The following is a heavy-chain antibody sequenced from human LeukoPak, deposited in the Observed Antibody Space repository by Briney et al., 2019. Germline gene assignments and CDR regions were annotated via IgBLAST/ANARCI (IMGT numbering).Heavy chain of an antibody. J-gene: IGHJ1*01. CDR2: INPSGGTT. V-gene: IGHV1-46*01. CDR1: GYTFTRYY. CDR3: ARARGYSYGPNEH. Sequence: ASVKVSCKASGYTFTRYYLHWVRQAPGQGLEWMGIINPSGGTTSSAQKFQGRVTMTMDTSTSTVYMERISLKSEDTAVYYCARARGYSYGPNEHWGQGTLVTVSS. D-gene: IGHD5-18*01.